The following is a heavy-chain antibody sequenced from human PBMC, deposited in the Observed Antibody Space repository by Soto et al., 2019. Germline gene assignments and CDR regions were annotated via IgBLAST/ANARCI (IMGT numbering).Heavy chain of an antibody. CDR1: GYTFPSYY. Sequence: GASVKVSCKASGYTFPSYYMHWVRQAPGQGLEWMGIINPSGGSTSYAQKFQGRVTMTRDTSTSTVYMELSSLRSEDTAVYYCARAMSIAARPGYYFDYWGQGTLVTVSS. CDR3: ARAMSIAARPGYYFDY. V-gene: IGHV1-46*03. J-gene: IGHJ4*02. CDR2: INPSGGST. D-gene: IGHD6-6*01.